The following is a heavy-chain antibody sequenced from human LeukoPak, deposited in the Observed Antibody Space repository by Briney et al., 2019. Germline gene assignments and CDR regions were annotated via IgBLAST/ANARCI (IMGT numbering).Heavy chain of an antibody. CDR2: IDCKSGDT. J-gene: IGHJ5*01. CDR1: GYTFTDYV. D-gene: IGHD6-13*01. Sequence: ASVKVSCKASGYTFTDYVRHWVRQAPGQEHEWMGWIDCKSGDTNFAQKFQGRVTMTRYTSTRTAYMDLFRLMSDDTATYYCARDIAPSGSWWLHSWVQGTLVVVSS. V-gene: IGHV1-2*02. CDR3: ARDIAPSGSWWLHS.